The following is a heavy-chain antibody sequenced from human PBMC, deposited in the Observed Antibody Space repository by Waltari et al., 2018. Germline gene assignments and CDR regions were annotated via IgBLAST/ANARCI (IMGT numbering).Heavy chain of an antibody. D-gene: IGHD2-8*01. Sequence: QVQLQESGPGLVKPSETLSLTCPVPGGSISSYYWRWIRQPPGKGLEWIGYIYYSGSTNYNPSLKSRATISVDTSKNQFSLKRSSVTAADTAVYYCARVGGVLMVFAPTGGWFDPWGQGTLVTVSS. CDR3: ARVGGVLMVFAPTGGWFDP. V-gene: IGHV4-59*01. J-gene: IGHJ5*02. CDR2: IYYSGST. CDR1: GGSISSYY.